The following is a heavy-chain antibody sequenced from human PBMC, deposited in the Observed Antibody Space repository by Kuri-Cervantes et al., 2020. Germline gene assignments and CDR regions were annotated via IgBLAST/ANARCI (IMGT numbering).Heavy chain of an antibody. CDR3: ATDSGIAVAGYYYGMDV. CDR2: FDPEDGET. D-gene: IGHD6-19*01. J-gene: IGHJ6*02. CDR1: GYTLTELS. Sequence: ASVKVSCKVSGYTLTELSMHWVRHAPGKGLEWMGGFDPEDGETIYAQKFQGRVTMTEDTSTDTAYMELSSLRSEDTAVYYCATDSGIAVAGYYYGMDVWGQGTTVTVSS. V-gene: IGHV1-24*01.